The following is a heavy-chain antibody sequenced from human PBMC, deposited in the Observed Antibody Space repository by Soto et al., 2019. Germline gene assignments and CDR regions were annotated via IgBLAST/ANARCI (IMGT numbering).Heavy chain of an antibody. J-gene: IGHJ6*02. Sequence: QVQLVQSGAEVKKPGSSVKVSCKASGGTFNTYSFGWLRQAPGQGLQWMGSIIPFIGAPNYAQNFQDSVTIPADGSTTTAYMALSGLKSEDTAVYFCARGDDSSSLRAFYSYDFDVWGQGTSVTVSS. CDR2: IIPFIGAP. D-gene: IGHD6-6*01. V-gene: IGHV1-69*18. CDR3: ARGDDSSSLRAFYSYDFDV. CDR1: GGTFNTYS.